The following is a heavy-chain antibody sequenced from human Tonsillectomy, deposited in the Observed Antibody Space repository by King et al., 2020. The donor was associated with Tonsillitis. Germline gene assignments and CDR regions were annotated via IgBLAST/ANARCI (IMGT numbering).Heavy chain of an antibody. CDR1: GGSISSNSFY. D-gene: IGHD2/OR15-2a*01. CDR3: ARGSMHWFDP. Sequence: QLQESGPGLVKPSQTLSLTCTVSGGSISSNSFYWNWIRQPAGKGLEWIGRIYSSGSTNYNPSLKSRVIMSVDTSKNQFPPTLSPVTAADTAVYYCARGSMHWFDPWGQGTLVTVSS. V-gene: IGHV4-61*02. J-gene: IGHJ5*02. CDR2: IYSSGST.